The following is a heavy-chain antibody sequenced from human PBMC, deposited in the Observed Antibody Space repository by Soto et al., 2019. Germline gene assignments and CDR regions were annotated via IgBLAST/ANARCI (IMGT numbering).Heavy chain of an antibody. CDR3: XXXXXXXXXDXYIYPXDGRXPXSXVDV. V-gene: IGHV3-30-3*01. CDR2: ISFAGSNK. CDR1: GFTFNYYP. Sequence: QMELVXSGGGVVQPGASLXLSCAASGFTFNYYPMHWVRQTPGKGLEWVAVISFAGSNKYYADSMKGRFTISRXHFMXXXXXXXXXXXXXXXXXXXXXXXXXXXXXDXYIYPXDGRXPXSXVDVWGQGXXVSV. J-gene: IGHJ6*02.